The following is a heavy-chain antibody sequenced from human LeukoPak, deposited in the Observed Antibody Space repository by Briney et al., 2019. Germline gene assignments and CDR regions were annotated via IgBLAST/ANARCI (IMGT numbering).Heavy chain of an antibody. J-gene: IGHJ4*02. V-gene: IGHV1-69*13. CDR1: GGTFSSYA. D-gene: IGHD3-22*01. CDR2: IIPIFGTA. CDR3: ASWDSGYDDY. Sequence: GASVKVSCKASGGTFSSYAISWVRQAPGQGLEWMRGIIPIFGTANYAQKFQGRVTITADESTSTAYMELSSLRSEDTAVYYCASWDSGYDDYWGQGTLVTVSS.